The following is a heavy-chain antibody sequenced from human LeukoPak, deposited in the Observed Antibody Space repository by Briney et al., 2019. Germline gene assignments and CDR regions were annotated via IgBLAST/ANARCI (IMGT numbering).Heavy chain of an antibody. CDR1: GFTLSSCD. D-gene: IGHD3-10*01. V-gene: IGHV3-23*01. J-gene: IGHJ6*03. Sequence: GGPFLLCCAACGFTLSSCDMRWVRRAPPEGGVVLLGIICYSGSTYYTDSLKSRFTISRDNSKNTVYLQMNSLRAEDTAVYYCAKVMKGSERLTMVRGVIIKTAGLYYMDVWGKGTTVTVSS. CDR2: IICYSGST. CDR3: AKVMKGSERLTMVRGVIIKTAGLYYMDV.